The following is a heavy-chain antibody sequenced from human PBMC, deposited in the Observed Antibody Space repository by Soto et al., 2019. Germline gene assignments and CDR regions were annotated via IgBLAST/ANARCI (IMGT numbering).Heavy chain of an antibody. CDR2: IIPILGIA. CDR3: AGGPGHMSGCYEAYFQH. CDR1: GGTFSSYT. Sequence: QVQLVQSGAEVKKPGSSVKVSCKASGGTFSSYTISWVRQAPGQGLEWMGRIIPILGIANYAQKFQGRVTMTADKSTSTAYIELSSLRSEDTALYYCAGGPGHMSGCYEAYFQHWGQDTLVTLSP. D-gene: IGHD6-19*01. V-gene: IGHV1-69*02. J-gene: IGHJ1*01.